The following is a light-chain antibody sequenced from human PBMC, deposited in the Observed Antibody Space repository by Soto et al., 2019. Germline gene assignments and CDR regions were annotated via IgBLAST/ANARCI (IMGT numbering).Light chain of an antibody. J-gene: IGLJ1*01. V-gene: IGLV1-40*01. CDR1: SSNIGANYD. Sequence: QSVLTQPPSVSGAPGQRVTISCTGSSSNIGANYDVHWYQHRPGTAPKLLIFGNTNRPSGVPDRFSGSKSGTSASLAITGLHAEDEGDYYCQSYDSTLSARYVFGTGTKVTVL. CDR2: GNT. CDR3: QSYDSTLSARYV.